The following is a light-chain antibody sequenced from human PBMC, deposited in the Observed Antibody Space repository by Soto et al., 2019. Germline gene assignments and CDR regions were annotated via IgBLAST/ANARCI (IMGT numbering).Light chain of an antibody. J-gene: IGKJ5*01. CDR2: DAS. V-gene: IGKV1-33*01. CDR1: QDISKN. CDR3: QQYDNLLPIT. Sequence: IQMTQSPSSLSASVGDRVTITCQASQDISKNLNWYQQKLGKAPKLLIYDASSLQTEVPSRFSGRGSATHFTFTISSLQPDDIATYYCQQYDNLLPITFGQGTRLEMK.